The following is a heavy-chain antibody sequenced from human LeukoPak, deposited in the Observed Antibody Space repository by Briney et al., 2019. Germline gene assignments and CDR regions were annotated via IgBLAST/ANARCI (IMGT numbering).Heavy chain of an antibody. J-gene: IGHJ6*02. Sequence: ASVKVSCKASGYTFTSYYMHWVRQAPGQGLEWMGLINPSGGSTNYAQKFQGRVTMTRDTSTSTVYMELSSLRSEDTAVYYCARVRVWSGSNRHTYYYYGMDVWGQGTTVTVSS. CDR2: INPSGGST. CDR1: GYTFTSYY. CDR3: ARVRVWSGSNRHTYYYYGMDV. V-gene: IGHV1-46*01. D-gene: IGHD3-3*01.